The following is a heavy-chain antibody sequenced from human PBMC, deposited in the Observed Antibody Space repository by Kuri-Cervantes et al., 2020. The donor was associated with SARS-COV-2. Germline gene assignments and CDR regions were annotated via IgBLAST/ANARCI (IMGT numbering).Heavy chain of an antibody. D-gene: IGHD6-6*01. CDR3: AKDNGDSSSLDYYYYGMDV. V-gene: IGHV3-48*03. CDR1: ELTFSSYE. J-gene: IGHJ6*01. Sequence: GGSLRLSFVAFELTFSSYEMNWVRQAPGKGLEWVSYISNSVSSIYYADPVKGRFTISRDNSKNSLYLQMNSLRAEDTALYYCAKDNGDSSSLDYYYYGMDVWGQGNTVTVSS. CDR2: ISNSVSSI.